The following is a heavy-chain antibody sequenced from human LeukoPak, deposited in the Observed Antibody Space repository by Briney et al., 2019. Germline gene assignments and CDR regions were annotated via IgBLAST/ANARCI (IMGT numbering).Heavy chain of an antibody. CDR2: ISSSSTYI. CDR1: GFTFSTYS. D-gene: IGHD3-3*01. V-gene: IGHV3-21*01. J-gene: IGHJ4*02. CDR3: ARFPQKDNPPIFGVITEDY. Sequence: GGSLRLSCAASGFTFSTYSMNWVRQAPGKGLGWVSSISSSSTYIYYADSVKGRFTISRDNAKNSLYLQMNSLRAEDTAVYYCARFPQKDNPPIFGVITEDYWGQGTLVTVSS.